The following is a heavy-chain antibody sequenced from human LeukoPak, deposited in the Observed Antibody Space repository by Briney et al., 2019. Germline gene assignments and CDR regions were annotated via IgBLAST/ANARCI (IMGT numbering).Heavy chain of an antibody. CDR1: LDSVTGNTVP. J-gene: IGHJ6*02. Sequence: SQTLSLTRDVCLDSVTGNTVPGHCIRHSPSRGLEWLGRTYYRSKWYNEYSITVRGRATIIADTSKNQFSLQLTSVTPDDTAVYFCARVRTLRPPRYYHGMDVWGQGTAVAV. CDR2: TYYRSKWYN. CDR3: ARVRTLRPPRYYHGMDV. V-gene: IGHV6-1*01. D-gene: IGHD6-6*01.